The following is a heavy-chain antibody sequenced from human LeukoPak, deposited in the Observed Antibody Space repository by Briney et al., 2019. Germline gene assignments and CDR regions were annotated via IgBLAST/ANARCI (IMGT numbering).Heavy chain of an antibody. D-gene: IGHD6-6*01. V-gene: IGHV3-74*01. Sequence: GGPLRLSCAASGFTFSSYWMHWVRQAPGKGLVWVSRINSDGSSTSYADSVKGRFTISRDNAKNTLYLQMNSLRVEDTAVYYCARSYSSSYWFDPWGQGTLVTVSS. CDR1: GFTFSSYW. J-gene: IGHJ5*02. CDR2: INSDGSST. CDR3: ARSYSSSYWFDP.